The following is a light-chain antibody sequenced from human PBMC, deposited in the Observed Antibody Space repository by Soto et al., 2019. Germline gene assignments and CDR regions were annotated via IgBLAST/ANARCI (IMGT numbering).Light chain of an antibody. CDR3: QQTYTSPTWT. Sequence: DIQMTQSPSSLSASVGDRVTITCRASQTINSYLNWYQQRPGKAPKLLISVASSLRSGVPSRFSCSGSGTDFTLTISSLQPEDVATYYCQQTYTSPTWTFGQGTKVEIK. CDR1: QTINSY. CDR2: VAS. J-gene: IGKJ1*01. V-gene: IGKV1-39*01.